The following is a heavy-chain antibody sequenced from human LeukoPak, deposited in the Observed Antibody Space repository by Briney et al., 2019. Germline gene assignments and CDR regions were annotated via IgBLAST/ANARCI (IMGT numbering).Heavy chain of an antibody. D-gene: IGHD2-2*01. CDR2: INYSGA. CDR1: GVSIGSYH. J-gene: IGHJ4*02. Sequence: PSETLSLTCTVSGVSIGSYHWTWIRQPPGKGLQWIGSINYSGANYNPSLKSRVTMSADTSKHPFSFSLNLNSVTAADTAVYYCARRTSWYYFDYWGQGIPVTVS. V-gene: IGHV4-59*08. CDR3: ARRTSWYYFDY.